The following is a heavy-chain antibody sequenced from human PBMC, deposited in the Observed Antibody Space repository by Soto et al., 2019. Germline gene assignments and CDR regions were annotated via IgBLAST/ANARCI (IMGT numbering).Heavy chain of an antibody. J-gene: IGHJ6*02. V-gene: IGHV4-59*01. CDR1: GGSISSYC. Sequence: SETLSLTCNDSGGSISSYCWSWIRQPPGKGLEWIGYIYYSGSTNYNPSLKSRVTISVDTSKNQFSLKLSSVTAADTAVYYCARDLGGSWCYYYYGMDVWGQVTRVTVYS. D-gene: IGHD2-8*02. CDR3: ARDLGGSWCYYYYGMDV. CDR2: IYYSGST.